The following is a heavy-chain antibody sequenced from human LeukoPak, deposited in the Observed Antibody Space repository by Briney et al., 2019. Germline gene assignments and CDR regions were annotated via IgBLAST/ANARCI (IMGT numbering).Heavy chain of an antibody. CDR2: IWYDGSNK. Sequence: PGGSLRLSCAASGFTFRSDGMHWVRQAPGKGLEWVAVIWYDGSNKYYTDSVKGRFTISRDNSKNTLYLQMNSLRAEDTAVYYCAREVAYSSFFEAFDIWGQGTMVTVSS. CDR1: GFTFRSDG. CDR3: AREVAYSSFFEAFDI. V-gene: IGHV3-33*01. J-gene: IGHJ3*02. D-gene: IGHD6-6*01.